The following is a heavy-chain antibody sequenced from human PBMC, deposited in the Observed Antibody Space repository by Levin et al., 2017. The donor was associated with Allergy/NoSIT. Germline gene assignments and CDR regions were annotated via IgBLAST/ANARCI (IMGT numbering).Heavy chain of an antibody. V-gene: IGHV3-7*01. Sequence: GESLKISCAASGFTFSSYWMSWVRQAPGKGLEWVANIKQDGSEKYYVDSVKGRFTISRDNAKNSLYLQMNSLRAEDTAVYYCARGGQYYDFWSGYYTKYYDYDGMDVWGQGTTVTVSS. CDR3: ARGGQYYDFWSGYYTKYYDYDGMDV. J-gene: IGHJ6*02. CDR1: GFTFSSYW. D-gene: IGHD3-3*01. CDR2: IKQDGSEK.